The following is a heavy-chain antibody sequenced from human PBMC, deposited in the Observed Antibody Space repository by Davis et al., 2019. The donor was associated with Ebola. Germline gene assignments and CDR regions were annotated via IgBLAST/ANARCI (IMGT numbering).Heavy chain of an antibody. J-gene: IGHJ4*02. V-gene: IGHV4-39*07. D-gene: IGHD3-22*01. CDR1: GVSLSSGSHY. Sequence: SETLSLTCTVSGVSLSSGSHYWGWIRQPPGKGLEWIGNVYWSVYQSKSTYYNRSPNSRAIVSGDTSKNQLSLSLTSVTAADTAVYYCARGDSYYDPSGYYAGPEAPDHWGQGTLVSVSS. CDR3: ARGDSYYDPSGYYAGPEAPDH. CDR2: VYQSKST.